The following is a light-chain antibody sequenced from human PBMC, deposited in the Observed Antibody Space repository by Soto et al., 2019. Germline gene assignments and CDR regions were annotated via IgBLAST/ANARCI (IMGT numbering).Light chain of an antibody. J-gene: IGKJ1*01. CDR3: QHYGYTLWT. Sequence: EIVLTQSPGTLSLPPGERATLSCRASQTVSSIYLAWYQQKPGQAPRLLIYGASSRATGIPDRFSGSGSGTDFTLTITRLEPEDFAVYYCQHYGYTLWTFGQGTKVDI. CDR1: QTVSSIY. CDR2: GAS. V-gene: IGKV3-20*01.